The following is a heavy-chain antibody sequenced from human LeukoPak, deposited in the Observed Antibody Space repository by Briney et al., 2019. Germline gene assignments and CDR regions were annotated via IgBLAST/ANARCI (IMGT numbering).Heavy chain of an antibody. V-gene: IGHV4-34*01. Sequence: PSETLSLTCAVYGGSFSGYYWSWIRQPPGKGLEWVGEINHSGSTNYNPSLKSRVTISVDTSKNQFSLKLSSVTAADTPVYYCARGLDVRIAARPGYYYYYMDVWGKGTTATVSS. CDR1: GGSFSGYY. CDR3: ARGLDVRIAARPGYYYYYMDV. CDR2: INHSGST. D-gene: IGHD6-6*01. J-gene: IGHJ6*03.